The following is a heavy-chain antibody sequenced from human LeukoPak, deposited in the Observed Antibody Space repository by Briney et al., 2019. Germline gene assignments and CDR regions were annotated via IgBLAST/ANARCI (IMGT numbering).Heavy chain of an antibody. J-gene: IGHJ4*02. CDR3: AKDLTGIAAADSFDY. CDR1: GFTFSSYA. CDR2: ISGSGGST. Sequence: GGSLRLSCAAPGFTFSSYAMSWVRQAPGKGREGVSAISGSGGSTYYADSVKGRFTISRDNSKNTLYLQMNSLRAEDTAVYYCAKDLTGIAAADSFDYWGQGTLVTVSS. D-gene: IGHD6-13*01. V-gene: IGHV3-23*01.